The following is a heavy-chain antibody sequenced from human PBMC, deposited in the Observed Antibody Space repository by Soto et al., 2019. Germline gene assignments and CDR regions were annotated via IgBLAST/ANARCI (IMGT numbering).Heavy chain of an antibody. CDR1: GDSVSSKSAA. CDR3: GRHHKPSGYSSHGMDV. D-gene: IGHD3-10*01. Sequence: PSQTLSLTCAISGDSVSSKSAAWNWIRRSPSRGLEWLGRTYYRSKWYNDYAVSVKSRITINPATSKNHFSLQLNSVTPEDTAVYYCGRHHKPSGYSSHGMDVWGQGTTVTVSS. J-gene: IGHJ6*02. CDR2: TYYRSKWYN. V-gene: IGHV6-1*01.